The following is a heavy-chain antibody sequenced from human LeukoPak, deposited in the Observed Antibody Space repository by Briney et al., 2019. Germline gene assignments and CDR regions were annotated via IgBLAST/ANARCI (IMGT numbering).Heavy chain of an antibody. CDR1: GFTFDDYG. CDR3: AKDYYDFWSGYYPS. Sequence: GGSLRLSCAASGFTFDDYGMHWVRQAPGEGLEWVSGISWNSGSIGYADSVKGRFTISRDNAKNSLYLQMNSLRAEDTALYYCAKDYYDFWSGYYPSWGQGTLVTVSS. D-gene: IGHD3-3*01. CDR2: ISWNSGSI. V-gene: IGHV3-9*01. J-gene: IGHJ5*02.